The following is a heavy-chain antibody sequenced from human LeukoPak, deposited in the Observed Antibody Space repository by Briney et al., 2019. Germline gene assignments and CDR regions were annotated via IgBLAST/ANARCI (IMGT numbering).Heavy chain of an antibody. CDR2: IYYSGST. Sequence: SETLSLTCTVSGGSISSSSYYWGWLRQPPGKGLEWIGSIYYSGSTYYNPSLKSRVTISVDTSKNQFSLKLSSVTAADTAVYYCARDAFMTTVTMYYYYYMDVWGKGTTVTVSS. D-gene: IGHD4-17*01. V-gene: IGHV4-39*07. J-gene: IGHJ6*03. CDR3: ARDAFMTTVTMYYYYYMDV. CDR1: GGSISSSSYY.